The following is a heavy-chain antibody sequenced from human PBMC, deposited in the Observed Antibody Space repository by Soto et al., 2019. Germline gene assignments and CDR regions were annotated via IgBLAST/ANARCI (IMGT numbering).Heavy chain of an antibody. J-gene: IGHJ6*02. CDR1: GFTFSSYG. D-gene: IGHD3-22*01. CDR2: ISYDGSNK. V-gene: IGHV3-30*03. Sequence: PGGSLRLSCAASGFTFSSYGMHWVRQAPGKGLEWVAVISYDGSNKYYADSVKGRFTISRDNSKNTLYLQMNSLRAEDTVVYYCATWYYDSSGYYYYYGMDVWGQGTTVTVSS. CDR3: ATWYYDSSGYYYYYGMDV.